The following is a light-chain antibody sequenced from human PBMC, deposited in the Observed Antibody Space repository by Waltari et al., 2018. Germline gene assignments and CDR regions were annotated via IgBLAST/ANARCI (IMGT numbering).Light chain of an antibody. J-gene: IGLJ2*01. CDR3: QTWDVRNVV. CDR1: DLRYKF. CDR2: QEY. V-gene: IGLV3-1*01. Sequence: SYDLTQVSSVSVSPGQTATITCSGHDLRYKFVAWYQKKEGQTPRLVLSQEYVLPSGIPDRVSGSNAGNTANLTSRKTEDMDEADYFCQTWDVRNVVFGGGTRLTVL.